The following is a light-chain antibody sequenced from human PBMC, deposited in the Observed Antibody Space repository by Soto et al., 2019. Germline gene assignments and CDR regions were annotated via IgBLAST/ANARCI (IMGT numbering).Light chain of an antibody. CDR3: QQYGDSLFT. J-gene: IGKJ5*01. CDR1: QSVAGSN. Sequence: ETVLTQSPGTLSLSPGERATLSCRASQSVAGSNLAWYQQKPGQTPRLLIYGAASRAPGIPDRFSGSGSGSGFTLTISGLEPADFAVYYCQQYGDSLFTFGQGTRLEIK. V-gene: IGKV3-20*01. CDR2: GAA.